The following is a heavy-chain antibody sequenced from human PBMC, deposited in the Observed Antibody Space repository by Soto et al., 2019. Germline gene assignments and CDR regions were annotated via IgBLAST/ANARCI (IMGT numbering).Heavy chain of an antibody. Sequence: QVQLVESGGGVVQPGRSLRLSCAASGFTFSNYAMHWVRQAPGKGLEWVAVISYAGDNKYYADSVKGRFTLSRDNSRNTLYLQMNSLTTEDTAMYYCARSRGQRTSHASGYYYGMDVWGHGTTVTVSS. CDR1: GFTFSNYA. CDR2: ISYAGDNK. J-gene: IGHJ6*02. V-gene: IGHV3-30-3*01. D-gene: IGHD1-26*01. CDR3: ARSRGQRTSHASGYYYGMDV.